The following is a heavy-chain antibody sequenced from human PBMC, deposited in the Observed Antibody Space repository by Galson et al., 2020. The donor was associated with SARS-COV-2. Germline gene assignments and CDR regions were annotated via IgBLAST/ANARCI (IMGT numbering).Heavy chain of an antibody. CDR1: GYSFATNW. CDR2: IYPSDSNI. CDR3: ARFEGGYGTYDYSRYHYYGMDA. Sequence: GGSLRLSCTGSGYSFATNWIGWVRQMPGKGLEWMGIIYPSDSNIVYSTSFQGQVTISADKSINTAYLQWRSLKASDTAIYYCARFEGGYGTYDYSRYHYYGMDAWGLGTTVTGS. V-gene: IGHV5-51*01. J-gene: IGHJ6*02. D-gene: IGHD5-12*01.